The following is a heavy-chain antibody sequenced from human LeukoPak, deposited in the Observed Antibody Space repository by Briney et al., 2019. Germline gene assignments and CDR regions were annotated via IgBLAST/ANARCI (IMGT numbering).Heavy chain of an antibody. CDR1: GLTFSSHW. D-gene: IGHD3-10*01. CDR2: INQDGSEK. J-gene: IGHJ4*02. Sequence: GGSLRLSCAASGLTFSSHWMNWVRQAPGKGLEWVANINQDGSEKYYVDSVKGRFTISRDNTKNSLYLQMNSLRAEDTAVYYCARDPNMVRRANFDYWGQGTLVTVSS. V-gene: IGHV3-7*03. CDR3: ARDPNMVRRANFDY.